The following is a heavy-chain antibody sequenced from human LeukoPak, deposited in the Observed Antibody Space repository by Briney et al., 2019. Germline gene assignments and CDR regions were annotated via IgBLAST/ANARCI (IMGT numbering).Heavy chain of an antibody. CDR3: AKIHQNRVVVGAKGAFDI. V-gene: IGHV3-23*01. D-gene: IGHD2-15*01. Sequence: GGSLRLSCEASGLTFNNYAMHWVRQSSGRGLEWVSGIGSSGGGTYYADSVKGRFTISRDTSKDTVYLQMDSLRAEDTAIYYCAKIHQNRVVVGAKGAFDIWGQGTVVTVSS. CDR2: IGSSGGGT. CDR1: GLTFNNYA. J-gene: IGHJ3*02.